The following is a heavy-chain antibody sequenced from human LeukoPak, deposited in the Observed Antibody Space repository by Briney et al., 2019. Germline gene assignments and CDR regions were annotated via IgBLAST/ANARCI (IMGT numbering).Heavy chain of an antibody. CDR3: AREVDDSSGYRYFDY. Sequence: PSQTLPLTCTVSGGSISSGDYYWSWIRQPPGKGPEWIGYIYYSGSTYYNPSLKSRVTISVDTSKNQFSLKLSSVTAADTAVYYCAREVDDSSGYRYFDYWGQGTLVTVSS. CDR1: GGSISSGDYY. V-gene: IGHV4-30-4*01. CDR2: IYYSGST. J-gene: IGHJ4*02. D-gene: IGHD3-22*01.